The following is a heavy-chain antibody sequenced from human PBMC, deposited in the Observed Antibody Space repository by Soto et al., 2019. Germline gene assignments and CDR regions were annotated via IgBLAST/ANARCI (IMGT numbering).Heavy chain of an antibody. CDR3: ARVGLEITMVRGVIIGHLDY. CDR1: GGTFSSYA. V-gene: IGHV1-69*13. Sequence: ASVKVSCKASGGTFSSYAISWVRQAPGQGLEWMGGIIPIFGTANYAQKFQGRVTITADESTSTAYMELSSLRSEDTAVYYCARVGLEITMVRGVIIGHLDYWGQGTLVTVSS. CDR2: IIPIFGTA. D-gene: IGHD3-10*01. J-gene: IGHJ4*02.